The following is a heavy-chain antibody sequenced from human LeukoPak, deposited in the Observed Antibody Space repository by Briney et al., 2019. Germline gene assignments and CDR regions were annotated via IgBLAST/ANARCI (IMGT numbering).Heavy chain of an antibody. CDR3: ASLSEWELQHQAARDSFDI. Sequence: ASQTLSLTCTVSGDSISSGFYYWSWIRQPAGKGLEWIGRSYTSGSTNYNPSLKSRVTISVDTSKNQFSLKLSSVTAADTAVYYCASLSEWELQHQAARDSFDIWGQGTVVTVSS. V-gene: IGHV4-61*02. D-gene: IGHD1-26*01. J-gene: IGHJ3*02. CDR1: GDSISSGFYY. CDR2: SYTSGST.